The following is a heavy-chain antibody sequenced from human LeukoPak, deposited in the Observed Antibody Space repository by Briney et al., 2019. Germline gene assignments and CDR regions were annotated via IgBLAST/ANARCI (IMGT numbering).Heavy chain of an antibody. Sequence: ASVKVSCKASGYTFSDHYIHWVRQAPGQGLEWMAWINPNNGVTNYAQNFQGRVTMNRDTSISTAYMEVSRLTSDDTAMYYCARGGTYLWEYYFDYWGQGTLVTVSS. CDR1: GYTFSDHY. J-gene: IGHJ4*02. CDR2: INPNNGVT. CDR3: ARGGTYLWEYYFDY. V-gene: IGHV1-2*02. D-gene: IGHD1-26*01.